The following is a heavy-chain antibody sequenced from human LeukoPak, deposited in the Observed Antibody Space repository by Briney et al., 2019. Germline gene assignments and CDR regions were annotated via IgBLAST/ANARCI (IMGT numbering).Heavy chain of an antibody. D-gene: IGHD5-18*01. Sequence: ASVKVSCKTSGYTFTNYYFHWVRQAPGQGLDWMGIINPIGGSTSYAQKFQGRVTMTRDTSTTTVFMQTSRVRSEDRAVYYCAREIGPIQLHLWGSEFDYWGQGTLVTVSS. CDR2: INPIGGST. CDR1: GYTFTNYY. J-gene: IGHJ4*02. V-gene: IGHV1-46*01. CDR3: AREIGPIQLHLWGSEFDY.